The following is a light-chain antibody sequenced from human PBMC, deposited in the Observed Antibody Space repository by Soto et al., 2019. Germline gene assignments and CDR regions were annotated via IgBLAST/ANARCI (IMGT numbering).Light chain of an antibody. V-gene: IGKV3-15*01. CDR3: QQYNNWPYT. Sequence: EIVMTQSPATLSVSPGERATLSCRASQSVSSNLAWYQQKPGQAPRLLIYGASTRATGIPARFSGSRSGTEFTLNISSLQSEDFAVYYCQQYNNWPYTFGQGNKLEIK. J-gene: IGKJ2*01. CDR1: QSVSSN. CDR2: GAS.